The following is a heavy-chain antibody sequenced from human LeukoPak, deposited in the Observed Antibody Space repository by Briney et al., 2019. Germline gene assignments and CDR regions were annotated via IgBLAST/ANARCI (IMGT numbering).Heavy chain of an antibody. D-gene: IGHD3-10*01. CDR3: ARTIWFGELLQS. Sequence: NASETLSLTCTVSGGSISSSNWWSWVRQPPGKGLEWIGEIYHSGSTNYNPSLKSRVTISVDKSKNQFSLKLSSVTAADTAVYYCARTIWFGELLQSWGQGTLVTVSS. V-gene: IGHV4-4*02. J-gene: IGHJ4*02. CDR2: IYHSGST. CDR1: GGSISSSNW.